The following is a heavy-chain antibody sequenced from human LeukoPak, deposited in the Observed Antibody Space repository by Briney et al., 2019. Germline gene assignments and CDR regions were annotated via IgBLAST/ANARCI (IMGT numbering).Heavy chain of an antibody. CDR3: ARDGEYYYGSGSYSWFDP. Sequence: SETLSLTCAVSGYSISSGYYWGWIRQPPGKGLXWIGSIYHSGSTYYNPSLKSRVTISVDTSKNQFSLKLSSVTAADTAVYYCARDGEYYYGSGSYSWFDPWGQGTLVTVSS. D-gene: IGHD3-10*01. J-gene: IGHJ5*02. CDR1: GYSISSGYY. V-gene: IGHV4-38-2*02. CDR2: IYHSGST.